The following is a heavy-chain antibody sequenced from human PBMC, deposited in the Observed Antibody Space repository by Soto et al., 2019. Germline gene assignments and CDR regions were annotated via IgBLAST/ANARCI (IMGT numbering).Heavy chain of an antibody. CDR2: IYYSGNT. Sequence: QVRLQEWGPGLVKPSQTLSLKCSVSGGSITTGGRYWSWIRQLPGKGLEWIGAIYYSGNTYYNASLKSGVTISVEAAKNQFSLKLSSVTAADTAVYYCAQALVFTGGDGFDIWGQGRLVTVSS. J-gene: IGHJ3*02. D-gene: IGHD1-1*01. V-gene: IGHV4-31*02. CDR3: AQALVFTGGDGFDI. CDR1: GGSITTGGRY.